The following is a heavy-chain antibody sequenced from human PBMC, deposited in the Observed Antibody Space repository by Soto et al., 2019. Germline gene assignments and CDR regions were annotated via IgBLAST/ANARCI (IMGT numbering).Heavy chain of an antibody. J-gene: IGHJ5*02. D-gene: IGHD2-21*01. CDR3: ARTSDLGFREWFDP. CDR1: GGSINSGGYH. Sequence: SVSGGSINSGGYHWTWIRQHPEKGLEWIGYIYYRGNTYYNPSLRSRLTISVDTSKNQFSLNLTSVTAADTAVYYCARTSDLGFREWFDPWGQGTLVTVSS. V-gene: IGHV4-31*03. CDR2: IYYRGNT.